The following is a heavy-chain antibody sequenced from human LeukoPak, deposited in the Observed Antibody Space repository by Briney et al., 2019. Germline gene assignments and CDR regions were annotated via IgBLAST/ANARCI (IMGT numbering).Heavy chain of an antibody. D-gene: IGHD3-3*01. V-gene: IGHV4-34*01. CDR3: ARGVDARYYDFWSGYHTSFDY. Sequence: GSLRLSCAASGFTFSSYAMSWVRQPPGKGLEWIGEINHSGSTNYNPSLKSRVTISVDTSKNQFSLKLSSVTAADTAVYYCARGVDARYYDFWSGYHTSFDYWGQGTLVTVSS. CDR1: GFTFSSYA. J-gene: IGHJ4*02. CDR2: INHSGST.